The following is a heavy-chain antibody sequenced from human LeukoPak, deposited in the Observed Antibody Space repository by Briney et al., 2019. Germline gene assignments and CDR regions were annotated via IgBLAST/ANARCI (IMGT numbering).Heavy chain of an antibody. D-gene: IGHD3-10*01. J-gene: IGHJ6*03. CDR3: ARTYGSGAYYYYYYMDV. CDR2: IYYSGST. Sequence: SETLSLTCTVSGGSISSYYWSWIRRPPGKALEWIGYIYYSGSTNYNPSLKSRVTMSLDMSKNQFSLKLSSVTAADTAVYYCARTYGSGAYYYYYYMDVWGKGTTVTVSS. CDR1: GGSISSYY. V-gene: IGHV4-59*01.